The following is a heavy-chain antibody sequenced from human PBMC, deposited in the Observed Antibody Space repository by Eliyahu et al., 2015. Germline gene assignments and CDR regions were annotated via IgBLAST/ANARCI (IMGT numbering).Heavy chain of an antibody. D-gene: IGHD5-18*01. J-gene: IGHJ4*02. CDR1: XGSFSGYY. CDR2: INXSGST. V-gene: IGHV4-34*01. CDR3: ARGKVRGYSYGFRGSVSYFDY. Sequence: QVQLQQWGAGLXKPSETLSLTCAVYXGSFSGYYWSXIRQPPGKGXEWIGEINXSGSTNXNPSLKSRVTISVDTSKNQFSLKLSSVTAADTAVYYCARGKVRGYSYGFRGSVSYFDYWGQGTLVTVSS.